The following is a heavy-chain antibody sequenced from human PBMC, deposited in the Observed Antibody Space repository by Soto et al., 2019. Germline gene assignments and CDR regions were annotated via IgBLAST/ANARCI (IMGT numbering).Heavy chain of an antibody. CDR1: GGSFSGYY. CDR3: ARAYDFWSGYDAFGGMDV. Sequence: SETLSLTCAVYGGSFSGYYWSWIRQPPGKGLEWIGEINHSGSTNYNPSVQSRVTISVDTSKNQFSLKLRSVTAADTAVYYCARAYDFWSGYDAFGGMDVWGQGTTVTVSS. J-gene: IGHJ6*02. CDR2: INHSGST. V-gene: IGHV4-34*01. D-gene: IGHD3-3*01.